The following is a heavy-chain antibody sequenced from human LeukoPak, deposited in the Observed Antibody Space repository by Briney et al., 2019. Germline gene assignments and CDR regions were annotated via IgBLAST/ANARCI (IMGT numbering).Heavy chain of an antibody. CDR2: INNDGSTT. J-gene: IGHJ6*03. D-gene: IGHD2-2*01. CDR1: GFSFSTYW. CDR3: ARAGQLRYMDV. V-gene: IGHV3-74*01. Sequence: HPGGSLRLSCVASGFSFSTYWMHWVRQVPGKGLVWVSRINNDGSTTTYADSVKGRFTISRDNAKNSLFLQMNSLRADDTAIYYCARAGQLRYMDVWGKGTAVTVSS.